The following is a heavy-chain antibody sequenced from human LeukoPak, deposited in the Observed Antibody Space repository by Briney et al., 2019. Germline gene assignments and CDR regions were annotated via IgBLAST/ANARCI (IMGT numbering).Heavy chain of an antibody. CDR1: GFTFSSYS. V-gene: IGHV3-21*01. Sequence: GGSLRLSCAASGFTFSSYSMNWVRQAPGKGLEWVSSISSSRSYVYYADSVKGRLTISRDNAKNSLYLQMSSLRAEDTAVYYCARDHSSSGMDVWGQGTTVTVSS. J-gene: IGHJ6*02. CDR3: ARDHSSSGMDV. CDR2: ISSSRSYV.